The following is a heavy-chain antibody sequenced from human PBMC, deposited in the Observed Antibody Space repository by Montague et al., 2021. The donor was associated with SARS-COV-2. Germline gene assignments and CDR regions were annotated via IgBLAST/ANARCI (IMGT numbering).Heavy chain of an antibody. CDR1: GVSITTYY. CDR3: ARGGGGYGGNPFDY. V-gene: IGHV4-59*01. Sequence: SETLSLTCIVSGVSITTYYWSSIRQPPRKELQWIGYTYYSGSTYNTPSLKSRVSFSVDASKNEFSLRLTSVSAADTAVYYCARGGGGYGGNPFDYWGQGTLVTVSS. D-gene: IGHD4-23*01. J-gene: IGHJ4*02. CDR2: TYYSGST.